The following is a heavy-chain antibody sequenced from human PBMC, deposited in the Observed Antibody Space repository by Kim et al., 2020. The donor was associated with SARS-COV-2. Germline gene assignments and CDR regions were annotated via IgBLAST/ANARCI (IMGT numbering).Heavy chain of an antibody. CDR2: INHSGST. Sequence: SETLSLTCAVYGGSFSGYYWSWIRQPPGKGLEWIGEINHSGSTNYNPSLKSRVTISVDTSKNQFSLKLSSVTAADTAVYYCARDSGRRHRWFDPWGQGTLVTVSS. CDR1: GGSFSGYY. D-gene: IGHD3-10*01. CDR3: ARDSGRRHRWFDP. V-gene: IGHV4-34*01. J-gene: IGHJ5*02.